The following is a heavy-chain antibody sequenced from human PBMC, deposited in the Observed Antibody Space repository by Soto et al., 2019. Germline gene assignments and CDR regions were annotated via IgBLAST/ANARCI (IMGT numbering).Heavy chain of an antibody. CDR3: ARQRTSVVTQAYFDV. V-gene: IGHV4-39*01. Sequence: WEPLSITRTFTGESISSRRYYGAWISRPPGKGLEWIGSIYYSGRTYNNPSLRSRVSMSIDTSKDQFSLRLKSVTAADTALYFCARQRTSVVTQAYFDVWGPGSLVTVSS. D-gene: IGHD2-21*02. CDR2: IYYSGRT. CDR1: GESISSRRYY. J-gene: IGHJ4*02.